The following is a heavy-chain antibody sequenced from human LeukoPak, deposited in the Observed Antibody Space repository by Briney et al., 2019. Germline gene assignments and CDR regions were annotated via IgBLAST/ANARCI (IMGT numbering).Heavy chain of an antibody. CDR1: GYTFSSYD. CDR3: AREGYYYDSSGHYTWFDP. Sequence: EASVTVSCKASGYTFSSYDINWVRQATGQGLEWMGWMNPNSGNTGYAQTFQGRVTMTRNTSTSTAYMELSSLRSEDTAVYYCAREGYYYDSSGHYTWFDPWGQGTLVTVSS. D-gene: IGHD3-22*01. CDR2: MNPNSGNT. V-gene: IGHV1-8*01. J-gene: IGHJ5*02.